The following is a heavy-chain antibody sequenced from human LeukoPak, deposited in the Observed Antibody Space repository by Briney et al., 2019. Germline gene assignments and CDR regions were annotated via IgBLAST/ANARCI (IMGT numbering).Heavy chain of an antibody. CDR1: GGSISSGSYY. CDR2: MYISGST. J-gene: IGHJ5*02. Sequence: SETLSLTCTVSGGSISSGSYYWSWIRQPAGKGLEWIGRMYISGSTNYNPSLKSRVTMSVDTSKNQFSLKLSSVTAADTAVYYCARNLPGYTSTRGWFDPWGQGTLVTVSS. D-gene: IGHD6-19*01. V-gene: IGHV4-61*02. CDR3: ARNLPGYTSTRGWFDP.